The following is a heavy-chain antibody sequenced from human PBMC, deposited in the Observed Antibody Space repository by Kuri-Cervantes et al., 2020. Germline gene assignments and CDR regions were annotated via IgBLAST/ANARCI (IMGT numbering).Heavy chain of an antibody. Sequence: GGSLRLSCAASGFTFSDYYMSWIRQAPGKGLEWVSYISSSGSTIYYADSVKGRFTISGDNAKNSLYLQMNSLRAEDTAVYYCARLKVHTAMEQTYYYYGMDVWGQGTTVTVSS. CDR3: ARLKVHTAMEQTYYYYGMDV. J-gene: IGHJ6*02. V-gene: IGHV3-11*01. CDR2: ISSSGSTI. D-gene: IGHD5-18*01. CDR1: GFTFSDYY.